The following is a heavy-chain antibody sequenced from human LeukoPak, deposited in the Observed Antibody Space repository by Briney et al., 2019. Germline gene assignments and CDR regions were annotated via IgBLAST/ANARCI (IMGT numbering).Heavy chain of an antibody. CDR1: GYTFTSYG. V-gene: IGHV1-18*01. D-gene: IGHD2-2*01. CDR2: ISAYNGNT. J-gene: IGHJ4*02. Sequence: GASVKVSCKASGYTFTSYGISWVRQAPGQGLEWMGWISAYNGNTNYAQKLQGRVTMTTDTSTSTAYMELRSLRSDDTAVYYCAAQGRYCSSTSCFDYWGQGTLVTVSS. CDR3: AAQGRYCSSTSCFDY.